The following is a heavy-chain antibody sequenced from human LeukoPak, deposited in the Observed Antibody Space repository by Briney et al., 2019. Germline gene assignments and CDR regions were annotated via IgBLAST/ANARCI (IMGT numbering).Heavy chain of an antibody. J-gene: IGHJ4*02. CDR3: ARRLLRYFDWRNFGFDY. V-gene: IGHV4-34*01. D-gene: IGHD3-9*01. CDR1: GGSFSGYY. CDR2: INHSGST. Sequence: SETLSLTCAVYGGSFSGYYWSWIRQPPGKGLEWIGEINHSGSTNYNPSLKSRVTISVDTSKNQFSLKLSSVTAADTAVYYCARRLLRYFDWRNFGFDYWGQGTLVTVSS.